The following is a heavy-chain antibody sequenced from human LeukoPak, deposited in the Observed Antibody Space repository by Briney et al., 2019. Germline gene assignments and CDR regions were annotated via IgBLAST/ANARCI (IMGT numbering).Heavy chain of an antibody. CDR1: GFTFSSYS. V-gene: IGHV3-48*01. D-gene: IGHD3-3*01. Sequence: PGGSLRLSCAASGFTFSSYSMNWVRQAPGKGLEWVSYISSSSSTIYYADSVKGRFTISRDNAKNSLYLQMNSLGAEDTAVYYCASPSVGDFWSGYLLFDYWGQGTLVTVSS. J-gene: IGHJ4*02. CDR3: ASPSVGDFWSGYLLFDY. CDR2: ISSSSSTI.